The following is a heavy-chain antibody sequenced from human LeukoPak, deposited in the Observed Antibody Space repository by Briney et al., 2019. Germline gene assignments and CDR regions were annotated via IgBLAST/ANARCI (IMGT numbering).Heavy chain of an antibody. Sequence: QPGGSLRLSCAASGFTFSSYEMNWVRQAPGKGLEWVSCITSSGTTIYSADSVKGRFTISRDNAKKSLYLQMNSLRAEDTAIYYCARAPRTGNLDYWGQGTLVTVSS. CDR2: ITSSGTTI. J-gene: IGHJ4*02. CDR3: ARAPRTGNLDY. CDR1: GFTFSSYE. V-gene: IGHV3-48*03. D-gene: IGHD1-1*01.